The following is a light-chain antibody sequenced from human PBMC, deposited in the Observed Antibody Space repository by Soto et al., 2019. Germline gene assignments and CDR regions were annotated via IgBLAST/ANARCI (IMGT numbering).Light chain of an antibody. CDR3: QQYDNWPWT. Sequence: EVVLTQSPGTLSLSPGDRASLSCRASQNLSRYFLAWYQHKPGQAPRLLIHGASTRAPGFPARFSGSGSGTDFTLTISSLQSEDFAVYYCQQYDNWPWTFGQGTKVDIK. CDR2: GAS. V-gene: IGKV3-15*01. CDR1: QNLSRY. J-gene: IGKJ1*01.